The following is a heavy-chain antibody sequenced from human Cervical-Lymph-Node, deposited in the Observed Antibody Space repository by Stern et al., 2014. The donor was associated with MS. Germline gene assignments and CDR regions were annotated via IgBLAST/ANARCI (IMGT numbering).Heavy chain of an antibody. V-gene: IGHV3-66*04. CDR2: IYAAGGYT. CDR3: ARRRPGWYIDS. Sequence: EVQLEESGGDLVHPGGSLELSCTVSGFTVSSNYMTWVRQTPGKGLEWVSAIYAAGGYTDHADSVKDRFTISRDTSKNTVSLQMNSLRSDDTAVYYCARRRPGWYIDSWGRGILVIVSS. J-gene: IGHJ4*02. D-gene: IGHD6-19*01. CDR1: GFTVSSNY.